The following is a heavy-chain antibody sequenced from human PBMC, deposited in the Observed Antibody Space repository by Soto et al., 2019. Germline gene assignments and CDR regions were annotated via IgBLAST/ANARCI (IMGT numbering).Heavy chain of an antibody. CDR1: GDSVSSNSAA. CDR3: ARQHGELELPYFDY. J-gene: IGHJ4*02. V-gene: IGHV6-1*01. CDR2: TYYRSKWYN. D-gene: IGHD1-7*01. Sequence: SQTLSLTCAISGDSVSSNSAAWNWIRQSPSRGLEWLGRTYYRSKWYNDYAVSVKSRITINPDTSKNQSSLQLNSVTPEDTAVYYCARQHGELELPYFDYWGQGTLVTVSS.